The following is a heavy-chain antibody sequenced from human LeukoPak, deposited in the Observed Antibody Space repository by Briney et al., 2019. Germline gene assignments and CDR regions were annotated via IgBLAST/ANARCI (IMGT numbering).Heavy chain of an antibody. Sequence: KPSETLSLTCTVSGGSISSSSYYWGWIRQPPGKGLDWIGSIYYSGTTYYSPSLKSRVTLSVDTSKNQFSLKLSSVTAADTAVYYCARQYDYGDYVSFGYWGQGTLVTVSS. V-gene: IGHV4-39*01. CDR2: IYYSGTT. J-gene: IGHJ4*02. CDR1: GGSISSSSYY. CDR3: ARQYDYGDYVSFGY. D-gene: IGHD4-17*01.